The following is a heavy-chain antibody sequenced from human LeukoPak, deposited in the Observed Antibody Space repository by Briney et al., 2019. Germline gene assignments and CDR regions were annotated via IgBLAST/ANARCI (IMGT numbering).Heavy chain of an antibody. V-gene: IGHV3-7*01. CDR2: IKQDGSEK. CDR3: ARVLSTSYCSSTSCYPKTFDY. CDR1: GFTFSSYW. D-gene: IGHD2-2*01. Sequence: PGGSLRLSCAASGFTFSSYWMSWVRQAPGKGLEWVANIKQDGSEKYYVDSVKGRFTISRDNAKNSLYLQMNSLRAEDTAVYYCARVLSTSYCSSTSCYPKTFDYWGQGTLVTVSS. J-gene: IGHJ4*02.